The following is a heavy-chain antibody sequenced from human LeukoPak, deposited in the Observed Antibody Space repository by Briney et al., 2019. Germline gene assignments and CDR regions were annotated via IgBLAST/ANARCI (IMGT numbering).Heavy chain of an antibody. V-gene: IGHV4-39*07. D-gene: IGHD3-10*01. J-gene: IGHJ4*02. CDR2: IYYSGST. CDR3: ARGVHYYGSGSYYKPFDY. Sequence: SETLSLTCTVSGGSISSSSYYWGWIRQPPGKGLEWIGNIYYSGSTYYNPSLKSGVTISVDTSKNQFSLKLSSVTAADTAVYYCARGVHYYGSGSYYKPFDYWGQGTLVTVSS. CDR1: GGSISSSSYY.